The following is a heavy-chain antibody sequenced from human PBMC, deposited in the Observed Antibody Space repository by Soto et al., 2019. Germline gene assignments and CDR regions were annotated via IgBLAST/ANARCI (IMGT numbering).Heavy chain of an antibody. CDR3: EKGGGGSTSTVFDI. V-gene: IGHV3-30*18. D-gene: IGHD3-16*01. Sequence: QVQLVESGGGVVQPGRSLRLSCAASGFTFRSYGMHWVRQAPAKGLEWVAVISYDGSNKYYADSVKGRFTISRDNSKNRWYWKRNGLRAEDRVVYYGEKGGGGSTSTVFDIGGKGKMVPFS. J-gene: IGHJ3*02. CDR1: GFTFRSYG. CDR2: ISYDGSNK.